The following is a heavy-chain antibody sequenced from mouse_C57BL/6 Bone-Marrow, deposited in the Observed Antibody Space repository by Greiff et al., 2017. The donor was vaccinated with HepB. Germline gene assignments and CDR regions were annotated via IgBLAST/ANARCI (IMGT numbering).Heavy chain of an antibody. CDR2: IYPRSGNT. V-gene: IGHV1-81*01. CDR3: ARGAYYDLYWYFDV. D-gene: IGHD1-1*01. CDR1: GYTFTSYG. Sequence: QVQLQQSGAELARPGASVKLSCKASGYTFTSYGISWVKQSTGQGLEWIGEIYPRSGNTYYNEKFKGKATLTADKSSSTAYMELRSLTSEDSAVYVCARGAYYDLYWYFDVWGTGTTVTVSS. J-gene: IGHJ1*03.